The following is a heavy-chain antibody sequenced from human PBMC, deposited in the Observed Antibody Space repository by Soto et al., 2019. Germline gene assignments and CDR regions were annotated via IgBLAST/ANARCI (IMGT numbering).Heavy chain of an antibody. CDR3: ARHMEPRSSVTHPFDP. J-gene: IGHJ5*02. CDR2: IYYSGST. V-gene: IGHV4-39*01. CDR1: GGSISSSSYY. D-gene: IGHD4-17*01. Sequence: QLQLQESGPGLVKPSETLSLTCTVSGGSISSSSYYWGWIRQPPGKGLEWIGSIYYSGSTYYNPSLKSRVTISVDTSKNQFSLKLSSVTAADTAVYYCARHMEPRSSVTHPFDPWGQGTLVTVSS.